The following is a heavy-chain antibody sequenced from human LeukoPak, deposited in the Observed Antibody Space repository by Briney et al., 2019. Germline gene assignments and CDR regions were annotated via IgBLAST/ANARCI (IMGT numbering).Heavy chain of an antibody. CDR1: GFTFSSYA. CDR2: ISGGGGST. Sequence: GGSLRLSCAASGFTFSSYAMSWVRQAPGKGLEWVSVISGGGGSTYYADSVKGRFTVSSDSSKNTLYLQMNSLRAEDTAVYYCAKSGSGNYYDRFDYWGQGALITVSS. D-gene: IGHD3-10*01. CDR3: AKSGSGNYYDRFDY. V-gene: IGHV3-23*01. J-gene: IGHJ4*02.